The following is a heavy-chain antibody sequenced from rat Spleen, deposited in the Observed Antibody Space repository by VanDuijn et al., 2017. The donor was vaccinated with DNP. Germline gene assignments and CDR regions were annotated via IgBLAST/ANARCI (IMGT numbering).Heavy chain of an antibody. J-gene: IGHJ2*01. D-gene: IGHD5-1*01. CDR2: VSYDGSRT. V-gene: IGHV5S10*01. CDR3: TRRSGSPFDY. CDR1: GFTFSDFV. Sequence: EVQLVESDGGLVQPGNSLKLSCAASGFTFSDFVMAWVRQTPKEGLEWVATVSYDGSRTFYRDSVKGRFTVSRDNAKSTLYLQMDSLTSDDTATYYCTRRSGSPFDYWGQGVMVTVSS.